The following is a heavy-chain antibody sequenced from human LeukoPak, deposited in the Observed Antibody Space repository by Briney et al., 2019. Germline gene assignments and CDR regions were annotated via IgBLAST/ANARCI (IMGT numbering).Heavy chain of an antibody. Sequence: PSETLSLTCTVSGGSISSYYWSWIRRPPGKGLEWIGYIYYSGSTNYNPSLKSRGTISVDTSKNQFSLKLSSVTAADTAVYYCARVYSSSWYVPEGIDYWGQGTLVTVSS. J-gene: IGHJ4*02. CDR3: ARVYSSSWYVPEGIDY. V-gene: IGHV4-59*08. D-gene: IGHD6-13*01. CDR2: IYYSGST. CDR1: GGSISSYY.